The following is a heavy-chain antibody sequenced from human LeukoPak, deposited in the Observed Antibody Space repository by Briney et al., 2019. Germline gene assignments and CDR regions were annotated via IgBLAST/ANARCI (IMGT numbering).Heavy chain of an antibody. D-gene: IGHD3-22*01. V-gene: IGHV3-48*01. CDR2: ISSSSSTI. CDR3: ARGLITGLFSETDAFDI. J-gene: IGHJ3*02. Sequence: PGGSLRLSCAASGFTFSSYEMNWVRQAPGKGLEWVSYISSSSSTIYYADSVKGRFTISRDNAKNSLYLQMNSLRAEDTAVYYCARGLITGLFSETDAFDIWGQGTMVTVSS. CDR1: GFTFSSYE.